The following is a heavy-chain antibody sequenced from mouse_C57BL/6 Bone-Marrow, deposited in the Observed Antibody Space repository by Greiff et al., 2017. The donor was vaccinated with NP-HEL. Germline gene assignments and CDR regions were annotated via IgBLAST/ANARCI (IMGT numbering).Heavy chain of an antibody. D-gene: IGHD1-1*01. Sequence: QVQLKQSGPELVKPGASVKISCKASGYAFSSSWMNWVKQRPGKGLEWIGRLYPGDGDTNYNGKFKGKATLTADKSSSTAYMQLSSLTSEDSAVYFCARNYYGIAYWGQGTLVTVSA. V-gene: IGHV1-82*01. J-gene: IGHJ3*01. CDR2: LYPGDGDT. CDR3: ARNYYGIAY. CDR1: GYAFSSSW.